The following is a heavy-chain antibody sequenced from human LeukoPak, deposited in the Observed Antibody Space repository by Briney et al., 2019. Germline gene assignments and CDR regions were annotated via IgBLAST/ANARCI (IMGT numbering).Heavy chain of an antibody. CDR1: GFTFSTYG. CDR3: ANRPTVAVAGMGKAFDI. V-gene: IGHV3-30*02. Sequence: GGSLRLSCAASGFTFSTYGMHWVRQAPGKGLEWVAFIRYDGSNKHYADSVKGRFTISRDNSKNTLYLQMNSLRAEDTAVYYCANRPTVAVAGMGKAFDIWGQGTMVTVSS. D-gene: IGHD6-19*01. CDR2: IRYDGSNK. J-gene: IGHJ3*02.